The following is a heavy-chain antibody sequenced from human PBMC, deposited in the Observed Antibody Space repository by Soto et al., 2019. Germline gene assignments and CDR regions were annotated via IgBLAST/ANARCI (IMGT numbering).Heavy chain of an antibody. CDR1: GYTLTELS. CDR2: FDPEDGET. J-gene: IGHJ4*02. CDR3: ATDIPPRGSWVY. V-gene: IGHV1-24*01. D-gene: IGHD1-26*01. Sequence: ASVKVSCKVSGYTLTELSMHCVRQAPGKGLEWMGGFDPEDGETIYAQKFQGRVTMTEDTSTDTAYMELSSLRSEDTAVYYCATDIPPRGSWVYWGQGTLVTVSS.